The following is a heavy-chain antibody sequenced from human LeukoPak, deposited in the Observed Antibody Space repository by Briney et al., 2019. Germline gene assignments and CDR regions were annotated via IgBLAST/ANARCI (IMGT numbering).Heavy chain of an antibody. D-gene: IGHD6-13*01. Sequence: GGSLRLSCAASGFTFSSYAMSWVRQAPGKGLEWVSAISGSGGSTYYADSVKGRFTISRDNSKNTLYLQMNSLRAEDTAVYYCAKVPGGYSSSLGWDYYYMDVWGKGTTVTVSS. CDR1: GFTFSSYA. V-gene: IGHV3-23*01. J-gene: IGHJ6*03. CDR3: AKVPGGYSSSLGWDYYYMDV. CDR2: ISGSGGST.